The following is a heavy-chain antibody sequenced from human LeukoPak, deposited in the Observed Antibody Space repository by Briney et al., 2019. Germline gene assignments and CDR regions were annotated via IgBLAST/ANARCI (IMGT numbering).Heavy chain of an antibody. V-gene: IGHV4-59*03. D-gene: IGHD4-23*01. CDR3: VSTVVTGYHYYYYMDA. CDR1: GGSISSYY. J-gene: IGHJ6*03. CDR2: IHHSGST. Sequence: PSETLSLTCTVSGGSISSYYWTWIRQPPGKGLEWIGYIHHSGSTSYNPSLKSRVTISLDTSKNQFSLKLSSVTAADTAVYYCVSTVVTGYHYYYYMDAWGKGTSVTVSS.